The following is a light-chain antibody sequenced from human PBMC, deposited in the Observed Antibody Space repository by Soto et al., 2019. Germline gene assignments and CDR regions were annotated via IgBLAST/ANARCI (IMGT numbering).Light chain of an antibody. V-gene: IGKV2-28*01. J-gene: IGKJ3*01. CDR2: LGS. Sequence: DSGMTQSPLSLPVTPGEPASISCRSSQSLLHSNGYNYLNWYLQKPGQSPQLLIYLGSNRASGVPDRFSGSGSGTDFTLKISRVEAEDVGVYYCMQVLQTPFTFGPGTKVDIK. CDR3: MQVLQTPFT. CDR1: QSLLHSNGYNY.